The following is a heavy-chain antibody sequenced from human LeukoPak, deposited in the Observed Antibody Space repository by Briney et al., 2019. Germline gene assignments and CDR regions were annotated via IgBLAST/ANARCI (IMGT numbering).Heavy chain of an antibody. V-gene: IGHV3-64*01. Sequence: PGGSLRLSCAASGFTFSTYVMQWVRQAPGKGLEYVSAITGDGGYTYYANSVKGRFTISRDNSKKTLYLQMGGLRADDMAMYYCARVSTNDRRNAFDIWGQGTMVTVSS. J-gene: IGHJ3*02. D-gene: IGHD2-8*01. CDR1: GFTFSTYV. CDR3: ARVSTNDRRNAFDI. CDR2: ITGDGGYT.